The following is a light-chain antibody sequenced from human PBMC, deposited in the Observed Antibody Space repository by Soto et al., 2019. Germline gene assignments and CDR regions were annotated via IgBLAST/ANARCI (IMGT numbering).Light chain of an antibody. CDR3: QQYGSSPRT. V-gene: IGKV3-20*01. Sequence: SVWTHSPTPLSFTPGERATLSCSASQSVSSSYLAWYQQKPGQAPRLLIYGASSRATGIPDRFSGSGSGTDFTLTISRLEPEDFAVYYCQQYGSSPRTFGQGTKVDIK. CDR2: GAS. CDR1: QSVSSSY. J-gene: IGKJ1*01.